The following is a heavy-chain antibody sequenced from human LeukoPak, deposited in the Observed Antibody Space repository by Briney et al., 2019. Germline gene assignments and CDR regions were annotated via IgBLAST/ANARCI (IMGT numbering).Heavy chain of an antibody. D-gene: IGHD6-13*01. CDR2: IYPGDSDT. CDR1: GYSFTSYW. Sequence: GESLKISCKGSGYSFTSYWIGWVRQMPGKGLEWMGIIYPGDSDTRYSPPFQGQVTISADKSISTAYLQWSSLKASDTAMYYCAAGGIAAAGTLSDAFDIWGQGTMVTVSS. V-gene: IGHV5-51*01. CDR3: AAGGIAAAGTLSDAFDI. J-gene: IGHJ3*02.